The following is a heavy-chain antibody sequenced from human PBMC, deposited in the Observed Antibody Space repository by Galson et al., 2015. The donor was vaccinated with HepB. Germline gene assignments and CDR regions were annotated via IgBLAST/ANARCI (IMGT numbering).Heavy chain of an antibody. J-gene: IGHJ3*02. CDR2: IYYSGST. Sequence: TLSLTCTVSGGSISRYYWSWIRQPPGKGLEWIGYIYYSGSTKYNPSLKSRVTMSLDTSKNQFSVKLSSVTAADTAVYYCARDRWGSFCSGGTCYSDDAFDIWGQGTMVTVAS. V-gene: IGHV4-59*01. CDR3: ARDRWGSFCSGGTCYSDDAFDI. CDR1: GGSISRYY. D-gene: IGHD2-15*01.